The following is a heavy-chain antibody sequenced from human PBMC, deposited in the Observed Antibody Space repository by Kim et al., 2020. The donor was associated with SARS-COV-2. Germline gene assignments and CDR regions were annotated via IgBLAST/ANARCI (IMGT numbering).Heavy chain of an antibody. D-gene: IGHD3-10*01. V-gene: IGHV3-30*01. J-gene: IGHJ4*02. CDR3: ARGWGITMVRGAPRY. Sequence: DSVKGQLPISRDNSKNTLYLQMNSLRAEDTAVYYCARGWGITMVRGAPRYWGQGTLVTVSS.